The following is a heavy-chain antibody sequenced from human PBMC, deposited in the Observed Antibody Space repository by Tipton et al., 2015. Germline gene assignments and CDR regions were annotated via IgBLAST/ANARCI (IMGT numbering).Heavy chain of an antibody. CDR3: ARSRYTVTPDS. J-gene: IGHJ4*02. Sequence: TCDVSGYSISSGYYWSWIRQPPGKGLEWIGSFFHSGNTFHNPSLRSRVIISVDTSKNQISLTVTSVTAADTAVYYCARSRYTVTPDSWGQGTLVTVSS. D-gene: IGHD4-17*01. CDR1: GYSISSGYY. V-gene: IGHV4-38-2*01. CDR2: FFHSGNT.